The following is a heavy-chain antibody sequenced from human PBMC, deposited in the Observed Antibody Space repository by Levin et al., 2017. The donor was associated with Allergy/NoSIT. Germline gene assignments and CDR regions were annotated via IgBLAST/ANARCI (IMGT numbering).Heavy chain of an antibody. CDR2: INGDNGDT. CDR1: FFPFPPPS. J-gene: IGHJ4*02. Sequence: ASVIVSFFVFFFPFPPPSLPWVRQAPGQRLEWMGWINGDNGDTKHSQKFQGRVTITLDISAGTAYMELSSLRSEDTAVYYCARRAEGYCTTASCPTPFDHWGQGTLVTVSS. D-gene: IGHD2-2*01. V-gene: IGHV1-3*01. CDR3: ARRAEGYCTTASCPTPFDH.